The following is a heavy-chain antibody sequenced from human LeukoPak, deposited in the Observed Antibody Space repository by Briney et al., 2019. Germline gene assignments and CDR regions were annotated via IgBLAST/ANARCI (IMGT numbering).Heavy chain of an antibody. J-gene: IGHJ5*02. Sequence: ASVKVSCKASGYAFTSYGISWARQAPGHGLEWMGWNSGYNGNTNYAQKFQGRVTMTTDTSTSTAYMELRSLRSDDTAVYYCARGGDYNWFDPWGQGTLVTVSS. V-gene: IGHV1-18*01. CDR3: ARGGDYNWFDP. CDR2: NSGYNGNT. D-gene: IGHD4-17*01. CDR1: GYAFTSYG.